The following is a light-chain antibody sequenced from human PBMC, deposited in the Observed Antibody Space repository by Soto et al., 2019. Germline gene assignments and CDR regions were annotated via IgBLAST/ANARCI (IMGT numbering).Light chain of an antibody. J-gene: IGKJ1*01. Sequence: DIQMTQSPSTLSASVGDRVTITCRASQSISGWLAWYQQKPGKAPKLLIYEASALARGVPSRFSGSGSGTKFTLTIGSLQPDDFATYYCQQYKTYSRTFGPGTKVDI. V-gene: IGKV1-5*01. CDR1: QSISGW. CDR3: QQYKTYSRT. CDR2: EAS.